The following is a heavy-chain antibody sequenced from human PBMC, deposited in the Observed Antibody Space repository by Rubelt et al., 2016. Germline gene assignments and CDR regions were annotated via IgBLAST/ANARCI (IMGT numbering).Heavy chain of an antibody. CDR3: ARGLFGPDY. V-gene: IGHV3-74*02. CDR1: GFAFSSHW. Sequence: EVQLVESGGGVVQPGRSLRLSCAASGFAFSSHWMHWVRQAPGKGLVWVSRVNNDGRDTVSADSVKGRFTISRDNAKNMLYLQMNSLRAEETAVYYCARGLFGPDYWGQGTLVTVSS. CDR2: VNNDGRDT. D-gene: IGHD2-21*01. J-gene: IGHJ4*02.